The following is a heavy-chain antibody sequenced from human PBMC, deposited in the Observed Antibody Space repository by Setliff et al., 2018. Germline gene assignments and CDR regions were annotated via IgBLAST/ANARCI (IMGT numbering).Heavy chain of an antibody. CDR2: IYYSGST. V-gene: IGHV4-61*08. CDR3: ARGSGYLTSFYYYYYGMDV. J-gene: IGHJ6*02. D-gene: IGHD5-12*01. CDR1: GGSISSGGYY. Sequence: PSETLSLTCTVSGGSISSGGYYWSWIRQHPGKGLEWSGYIYYSGSTNYNPSLKSRVTISVDTSKNQFSLKLSSVTAADTAVYYCARGSGYLTSFYYYYYGMDVWGQGTTVTSP.